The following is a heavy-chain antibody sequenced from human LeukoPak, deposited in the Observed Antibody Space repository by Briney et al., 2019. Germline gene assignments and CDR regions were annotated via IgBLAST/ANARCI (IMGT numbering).Heavy chain of an antibody. D-gene: IGHD3-10*01. Sequence: ASVKVSCKVSGNLLSEVPIHWVRQAPGTGLEWLGGLHPEDDEPVYAQEFLGRLTLTEDASTDTAYMELSSLRLEDTDVYYCATNRGRWFGETDVWFDPWGQGTLVTVSS. CDR2: LHPEDDEP. V-gene: IGHV1-24*01. CDR3: ATNRGRWFGETDVWFDP. J-gene: IGHJ5*02. CDR1: GNLLSEVP.